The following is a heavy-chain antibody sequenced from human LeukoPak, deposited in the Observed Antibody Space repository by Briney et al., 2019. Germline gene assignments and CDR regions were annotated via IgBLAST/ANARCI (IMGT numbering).Heavy chain of an antibody. D-gene: IGHD6-19*01. Sequence: SETLSLTCTVSGGSISSSSYYWGWIRQPPGRGLEGLGSIYYSGSTYYSPSRKSRVTISVDTSKNQFSLKLSSVTAADTAVYYCARYSSGWFWYFDLWGRGTLVTVSS. CDR3: ARYSSGWFWYFDL. V-gene: IGHV4-39*01. CDR1: GGSISSSSYY. J-gene: IGHJ2*01. CDR2: IYYSGST.